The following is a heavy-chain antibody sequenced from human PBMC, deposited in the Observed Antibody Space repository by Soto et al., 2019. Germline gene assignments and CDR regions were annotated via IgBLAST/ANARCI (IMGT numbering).Heavy chain of an antibody. Sequence: QVQLVQSGAEVKKPGASVKVSCEASGYIFTDFFIHWVRQAPGQGLEWMGWINPKSGGTNYAQVFRGRVTMTRDTAISTAYMDLSGLRSDDTATYYCVKTYDGSGQHSHYFDPWGQGTPVTVSS. CDR1: GYIFTDFF. J-gene: IGHJ5*02. CDR2: INPKSGGT. D-gene: IGHD3-22*01. V-gene: IGHV1-2*02. CDR3: VKTYDGSGQHSHYFDP.